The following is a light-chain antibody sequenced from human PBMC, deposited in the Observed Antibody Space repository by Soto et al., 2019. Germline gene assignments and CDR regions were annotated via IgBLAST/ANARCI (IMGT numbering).Light chain of an antibody. V-gene: IGKV1-9*01. CDR2: AAS. Sequence: DIQMTQSPSSLSASVGDRVTITCRASQSISSYLNWYQQKPGKAPKLLIYAASSLQSWVPSRFSGSGSGTEFTLTINSLQPEDFATYFCQQLSTYSSFGGGTKVDIK. J-gene: IGKJ4*01. CDR3: QQLSTYSS. CDR1: QSISSY.